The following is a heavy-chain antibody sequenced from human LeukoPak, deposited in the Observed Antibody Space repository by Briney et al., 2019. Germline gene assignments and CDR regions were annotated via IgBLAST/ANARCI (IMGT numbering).Heavy chain of an antibody. CDR3: AKHYYGSGSYNRIDY. CDR2: ISGSGGRI. V-gene: IGHV3-23*01. D-gene: IGHD3-10*01. CDR1: GFTFSSYA. J-gene: IGHJ4*02. Sequence: GGSLRLSCAASGFTFSSYAMSWVRQAPGKGLEWVSAISGSGGRIYYGASVKGRFTISRDNSKNTLYLQMNSLRAEDTAVYYCAKHYYGSGSYNRIDYWGQGTLVTVSS.